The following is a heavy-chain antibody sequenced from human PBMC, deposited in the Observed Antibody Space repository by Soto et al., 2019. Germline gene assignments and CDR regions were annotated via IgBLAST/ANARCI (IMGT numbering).Heavy chain of an antibody. CDR3: ARGPPSDIVVVPAAEKENDAFDI. V-gene: IGHV4-34*01. D-gene: IGHD2-2*01. CDR2: INHSGST. CDR1: GGSFSGYY. J-gene: IGHJ3*02. Sequence: SETLSLTCAVYGGSFSGYYWSWIRQPPGKGLEWIGEINHSGSTNYNPSLKSRVTISVDTSKNQFSLKLSSVTAADTAVYYCARGPPSDIVVVPAAEKENDAFDIWGQGTMVTVSS.